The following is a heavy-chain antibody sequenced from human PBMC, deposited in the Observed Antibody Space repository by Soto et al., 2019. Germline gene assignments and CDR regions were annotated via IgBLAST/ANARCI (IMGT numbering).Heavy chain of an antibody. CDR2: IYYSGST. Sequence: SETLSLTCTVSGGSISSSSYYWAWIRQPPGKGLEWIGSIYYSGSTYYNPSLKSRVTISVDTSKNQFSLKLSSVTAADTAVYYCARYGSYYPFDYWGQGTLVTVSS. D-gene: IGHD1-26*01. CDR1: GGSISSSSYY. V-gene: IGHV4-39*01. J-gene: IGHJ4*02. CDR3: ARYGSYYPFDY.